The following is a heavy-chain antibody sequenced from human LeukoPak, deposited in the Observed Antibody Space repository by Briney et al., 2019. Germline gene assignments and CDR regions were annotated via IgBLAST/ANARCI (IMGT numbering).Heavy chain of an antibody. CDR1: GGSISSSNW. CDR2: IYLSGST. D-gene: IGHD6-25*01. Sequence: PSGTLSLTCAVSGGSISSSNWWSWVRQPPGKGLEWIGEIYLSGSTNYNPSLKSRVTISVDTSKNQFSLKLSSVTAADTAVYYCARHSGRLYFDYWGQGTLVTVSS. CDR3: ARHSGRLYFDY. V-gene: IGHV4-4*02. J-gene: IGHJ4*02.